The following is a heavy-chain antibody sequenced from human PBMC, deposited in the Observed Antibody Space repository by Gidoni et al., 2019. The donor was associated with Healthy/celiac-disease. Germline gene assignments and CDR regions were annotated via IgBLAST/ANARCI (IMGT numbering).Heavy chain of an antibody. CDR2: VYHSGST. V-gene: IGHV4-4*02. Sequence: QVQLQESGPGLVKPSGTLSLTCAVSGGAISSSNWWSWVRQPPGKGLELIGEVYHSGSTNYNPSLKSRVTISVDKSKNQFSLKLSSVTAADTAVYYCARVGPHPYGDYANWGQGTLVTVSS. CDR3: ARVGPHPYGDYAN. CDR1: GGAISSSNW. D-gene: IGHD4-17*01. J-gene: IGHJ4*02.